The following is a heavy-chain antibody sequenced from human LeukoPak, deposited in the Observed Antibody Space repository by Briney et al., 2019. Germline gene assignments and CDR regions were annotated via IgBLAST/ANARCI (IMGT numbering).Heavy chain of an antibody. V-gene: IGHV4-59*01. CDR2: IYYSGST. CDR1: GVSISSYY. Sequence: SETLSLTCTVSGVSISSYYWSWIRQPPGKGLEWIGYIYYSGSTNYNPSLKSRVTISVNTSKNQFSLKLSSVTAADTAVYYCARGGITPYAFDIWGQGTMVTVST. J-gene: IGHJ3*02. CDR3: ARGGITPYAFDI. D-gene: IGHD3-10*01.